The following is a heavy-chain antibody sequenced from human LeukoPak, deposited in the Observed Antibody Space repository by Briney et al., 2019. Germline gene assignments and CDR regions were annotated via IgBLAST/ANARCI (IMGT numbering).Heavy chain of an antibody. CDR2: IRSKANSYAT. CDR1: GFTFSSYA. CDR3: TRAEITGY. V-gene: IGHV3-73*01. D-gene: IGHD2-8*02. J-gene: IGHJ4*02. Sequence: GGSLRLSCAASGFTFSSYAMHWVRQASGKGLEWVGRIRSKANSYATAYAASVKGRFTISRDDSKNTAYLQMNSLKTEDTAVYYCTRAEITGYWGQGTLVTVSS.